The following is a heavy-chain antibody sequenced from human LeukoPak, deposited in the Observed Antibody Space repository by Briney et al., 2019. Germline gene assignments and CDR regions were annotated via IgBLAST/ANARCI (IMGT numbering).Heavy chain of an antibody. CDR2: ISSSSTYM. CDR3: ARKPVPGFWSVYHYYFDY. CDR1: GFTFSTYS. V-gene: IGHV3-21*01. Sequence: GGSLRLSCAASGFTFSTYSMNWVRQAPGKGLEWASSISSSSTYMYCADSVKGRFTISRDNAKNSLFLQMNSLRAEDTAVYYCARKPVPGFWSVYHYYFDYGGQGPLVTVPS. J-gene: IGHJ4*02. D-gene: IGHD3-3*01.